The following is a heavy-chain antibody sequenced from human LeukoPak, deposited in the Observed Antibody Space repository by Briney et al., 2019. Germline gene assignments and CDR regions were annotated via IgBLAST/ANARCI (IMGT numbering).Heavy chain of an antibody. CDR2: IYPGDSDT. V-gene: IGHV5-51*01. CDR1: GYSFTSYW. D-gene: IGHD4-17*01. J-gene: IGHJ4*02. Sequence: PGESLKISCKGSGYSFTSYWIGWVRQMPGKGLEWMGIIYPGDSDTRYSPSFQGQVTISADKSISTAYLQWSSLKASDTAMYYCARPRRENGDYDEYYFDYWGQGTLVTVSS. CDR3: ARPRRENGDYDEYYFDY.